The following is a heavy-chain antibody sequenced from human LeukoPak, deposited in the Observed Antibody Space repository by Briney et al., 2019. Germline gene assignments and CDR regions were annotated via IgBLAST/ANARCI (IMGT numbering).Heavy chain of an antibody. D-gene: IGHD3-22*01. V-gene: IGHV1-8*01. J-gene: IGHJ6*02. Sequence: ASVKVSCKASGYTFTSYDINWVRQATGQGLEWMGWMNPNSGNTGYAQKFQGRVTMTRNTSISTAYMELRSLRSDDTAVYYCARDASGYYYGEYGMDVWGQGTTVTVSS. CDR2: MNPNSGNT. CDR3: ARDASGYYYGEYGMDV. CDR1: GYTFTSYD.